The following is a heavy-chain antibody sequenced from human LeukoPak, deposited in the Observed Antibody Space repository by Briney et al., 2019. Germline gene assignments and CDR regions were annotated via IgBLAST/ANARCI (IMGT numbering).Heavy chain of an antibody. CDR2: ISGSGGST. Sequence: GGSLRLSCAASGFTFSSYAMSWVRQAPGKGLEWVSAISGSGGSTYYADSVKGRFTISRDNSKNPLYLQMNSLRAEDTAVYYSAYDSVLMVYAISPHYWGQGTLVTVSS. CDR3: AYDSVLMVYAISPHY. D-gene: IGHD2-8*01. J-gene: IGHJ4*02. CDR1: GFTFSSYA. V-gene: IGHV3-23*01.